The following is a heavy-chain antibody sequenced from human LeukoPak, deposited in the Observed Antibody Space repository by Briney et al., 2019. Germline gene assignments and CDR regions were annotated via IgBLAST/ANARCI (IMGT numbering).Heavy chain of an antibody. Sequence: PGGSLRLSCAASGFTFSSYAMSWVRQAPGKGLEWVSAISGSGGNTYFADSVKGRFTISRDNSKNTLYLQMNSLRAEDTAVYYCAKGPWLAYSYYFDYWGQGTLVTVSS. CDR1: GFTFSSYA. CDR2: ISGSGGNT. D-gene: IGHD6-19*01. J-gene: IGHJ4*02. CDR3: AKGPWLAYSYYFDY. V-gene: IGHV3-23*01.